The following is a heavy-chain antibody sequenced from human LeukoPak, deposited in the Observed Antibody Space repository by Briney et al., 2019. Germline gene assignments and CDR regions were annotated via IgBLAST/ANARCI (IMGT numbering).Heavy chain of an antibody. CDR1: GGSFSGYY. CDR2: INHSGSI. CDR3: ARGPYCSSTSCHHYYYYYGMDV. J-gene: IGHJ6*02. D-gene: IGHD2-2*01. Sequence: PSETLSLTCAVYGGSFSGYYWSWIRQPPGKGLEWIGEINHSGSINYNPSLKSRVTISVDTSKNQFSLKLSSVTAADTAVYYCARGPYCSSTSCHHYYYYYGMDVWGQGTTVTVSS. V-gene: IGHV4-34*01.